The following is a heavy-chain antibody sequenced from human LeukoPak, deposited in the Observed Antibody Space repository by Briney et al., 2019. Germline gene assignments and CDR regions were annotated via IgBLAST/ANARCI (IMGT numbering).Heavy chain of an antibody. J-gene: IGHJ4*02. V-gene: IGHV3-7*01. CDR2: IKQDGSEI. D-gene: IGHD3-10*01. Sequence: GGSLRLSCAASGFTFSIYSMSWVRQAPGKGLEWVANIKQDGSEIHHVDSVKGRFTISRDNAKNSLYLQMNSLRAEDTAVYYCARDSYYGFYFDYWGQGTLVTVSS. CDR3: ARDSYYGFYFDY. CDR1: GFTFSIYS.